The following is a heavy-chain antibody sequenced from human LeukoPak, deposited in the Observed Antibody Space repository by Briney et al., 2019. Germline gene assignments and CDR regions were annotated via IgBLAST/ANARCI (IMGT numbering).Heavy chain of an antibody. CDR2: IYYSGST. V-gene: IGHV4-39*01. D-gene: IGHD3-22*01. J-gene: IGHJ4*02. CDR1: GDSISSGGYY. Sequence: SETLSLTCTISGDSISSGGYYWGWIRQPPGKGLEWIGTIYYSGSTYYNPSFESRVTISVDTSKNQFSLKLNSVTAADTAVYYCARRGPGGDSSGYYYFDYWGQGTLVTVSS. CDR3: ARRGPGGDSSGYYYFDY.